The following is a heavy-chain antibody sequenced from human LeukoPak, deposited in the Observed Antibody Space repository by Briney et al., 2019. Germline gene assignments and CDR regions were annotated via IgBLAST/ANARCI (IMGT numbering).Heavy chain of an antibody. J-gene: IGHJ4*02. CDR2: ISSSSSTI. CDR3: ARDLTSGFWIGYYPDDY. V-gene: IGHV3-48*01. Sequence: GGSLRLSCAASGFTFSSYSMNWVRQAPGKGLEWVSYISSSSSTIYYADSVKGRFTISRDNAKNSLYLQMNSLRAEDTAVYYCARDLTSGFWIGYYPDDYWGQGTLVTVSS. D-gene: IGHD3-3*01. CDR1: GFTFSSYS.